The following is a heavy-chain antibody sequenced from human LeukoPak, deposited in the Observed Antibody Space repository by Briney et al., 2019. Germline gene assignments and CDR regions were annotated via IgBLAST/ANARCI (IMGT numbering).Heavy chain of an antibody. CDR2: IIPILGIA. Sequence: SVKVSCKASGGTFSSYAISWVRQAPGQGLEWMGRIIPILGIANYAQKFQGRVTITADKSTSTAYMELSSLGSEDTAVYYCARGGYYDSSGYYLEDYWGQGTLVTVSS. CDR1: GGTFSSYA. D-gene: IGHD3-22*01. V-gene: IGHV1-69*04. J-gene: IGHJ4*02. CDR3: ARGGYYDSSGYYLEDY.